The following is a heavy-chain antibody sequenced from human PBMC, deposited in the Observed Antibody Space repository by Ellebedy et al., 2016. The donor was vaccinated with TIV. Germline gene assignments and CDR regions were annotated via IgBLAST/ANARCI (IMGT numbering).Heavy chain of an antibody. D-gene: IGHD4-23*01. CDR3: ARFGWGYYGGNFISY. Sequence: GESLKISCKASGYSFTSYWIGWVRQMPGKGQDWMVVTHPGDSDTRYSASSQGQVTISADKSISTAYLQWSSLKASVTAMYYCARFGWGYYGGNFISYWGQGTLVTVSS. J-gene: IGHJ4*02. CDR2: THPGDSDT. CDR1: GYSFTSYW. V-gene: IGHV5-51*01.